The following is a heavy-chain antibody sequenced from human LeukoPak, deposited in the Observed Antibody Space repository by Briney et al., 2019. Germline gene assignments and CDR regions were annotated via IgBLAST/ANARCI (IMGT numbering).Heavy chain of an antibody. CDR3: ARGDCSGSICYSPMDV. CDR1: GYSINSGYY. Sequence: SETLSLTCTVSGYSINSGYYWVWKRQPPGKGLGGIGGINRSGSTNYNPSLKSRVTISVDTSKNQFSLKVSSVTAADTAVYYCARGDCSGSICYSPMDVWGTGTTVTVSS. V-gene: IGHV4-38-2*02. J-gene: IGHJ6*03. CDR2: INRSGST. D-gene: IGHD2-21*01.